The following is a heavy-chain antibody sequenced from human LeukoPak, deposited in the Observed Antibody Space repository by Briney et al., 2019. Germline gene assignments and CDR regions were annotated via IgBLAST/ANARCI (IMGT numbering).Heavy chain of an antibody. CDR2: ISSYNGNT. Sequence: GASVKVSCKASGYTFTSYGISWVRQAPGQGLEWMGWISSYNGNTNYAQKLQGRVTMTTDTSTSTAYMELRSLRSDDTAVYYCARGYDSSGYSDAFDIWGQGTMVTVSS. D-gene: IGHD3-22*01. CDR1: GYTFTSYG. V-gene: IGHV1-18*01. CDR3: ARGYDSSGYSDAFDI. J-gene: IGHJ3*02.